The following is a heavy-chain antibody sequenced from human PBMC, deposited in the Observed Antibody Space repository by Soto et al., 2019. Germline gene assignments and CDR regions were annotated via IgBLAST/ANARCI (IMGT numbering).Heavy chain of an antibody. Sequence: EVQLVESGGGLVKPGGSLRLSCAASGFTFSNAWMSWVRQAPGKGLEWVGRIKSKTDGGTTDYAAPVKGRFAISRDDSKNTLYLQMNSLKTEDTVVYYCTTDRPGSCSGGSCHAAFDIWGQGTMVTVSS. CDR1: GFTFSNAW. D-gene: IGHD2-15*01. CDR3: TTDRPGSCSGGSCHAAFDI. CDR2: IKSKTDGGTT. J-gene: IGHJ3*02. V-gene: IGHV3-15*01.